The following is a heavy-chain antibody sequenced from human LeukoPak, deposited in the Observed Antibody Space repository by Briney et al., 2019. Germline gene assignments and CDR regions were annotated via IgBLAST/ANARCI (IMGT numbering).Heavy chain of an antibody. J-gene: IGHJ6*03. CDR1: GGSISSYY. Sequence: PSETLSLTCTVSGGSISSYYWSWIRQPPGKGLEWIGYIYYSGSTNYNPSLKSRVTISVDTSKNQFSLKLSSVTAADTAVYYCARGTGGSSSRQGPPPYYYMDVWGKGTTVTVSS. CDR3: ARGTGGSSSRQGPPPYYYMDV. CDR2: IYYSGST. D-gene: IGHD6-13*01. V-gene: IGHV4-59*12.